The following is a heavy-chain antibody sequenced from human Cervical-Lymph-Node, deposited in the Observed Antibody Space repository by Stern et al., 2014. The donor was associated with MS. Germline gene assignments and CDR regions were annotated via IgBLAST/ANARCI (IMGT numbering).Heavy chain of an antibody. CDR1: GFNFTNYW. V-gene: IGHV5-51*01. D-gene: IGHD2-15*01. J-gene: IGHJ6*02. Sequence: VQLVESGAEVKKPGESLKISCKGSGFNFTNYWIGWVRQMPGKGLEWMGILHAGDSDTRYSPSFQGQVIISVDKSISTAYLQWTSLKASDTAMYYCARRRYCTGVNCFYYYYGLDVWGQGTTVTVS. CDR2: LHAGDSDT. CDR3: ARRRYCTGVNCFYYYYGLDV.